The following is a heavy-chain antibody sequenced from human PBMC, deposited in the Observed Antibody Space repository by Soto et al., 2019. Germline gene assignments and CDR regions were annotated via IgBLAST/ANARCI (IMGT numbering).Heavy chain of an antibody. CDR3: VRASYNYGCPPGLY. D-gene: IGHD5-18*01. CDR1: VYTFIDYY. CDR2: INPHSGDT. V-gene: IGHV1-2*02. J-gene: IGHJ4*02. Sequence: QVQLVQSGAEVKKPGASVKVSCKASVYTFIDYYMHRLRQAPGQGLERMGWINPHSGDTNYSQRFLGTVTMNRDTYINSAYIELSSMISDDTAVYYCVRASYNYGCPPGLYWGQVPLVTVS.